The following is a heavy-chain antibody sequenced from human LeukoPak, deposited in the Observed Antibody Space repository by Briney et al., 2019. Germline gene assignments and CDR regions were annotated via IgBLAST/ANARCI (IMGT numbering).Heavy chain of an antibody. Sequence: SETLSLTCTVSGGSISSSFYCWGWIRQPPGKGLEWIGSIHYTGSTHYNPSLKSRGTMSVDTSKNQFSLKLTSVTAADTAVYYCARRDGNSWYYFDYWGQGTLVTVSS. D-gene: IGHD6-13*01. V-gene: IGHV4-39*01. CDR3: ARRDGNSWYYFDY. CDR1: GGSISSSFYC. CDR2: IHYTGST. J-gene: IGHJ4*02.